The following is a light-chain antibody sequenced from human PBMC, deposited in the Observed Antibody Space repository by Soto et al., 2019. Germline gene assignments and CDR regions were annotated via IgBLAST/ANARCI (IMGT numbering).Light chain of an antibody. CDR2: DVT. J-gene: IGLJ1*01. CDR1: SSDIGGYSS. Sequence: QSALTQSPTASRPPRQTGTVSCTGTSSDIGGYSSVSWYQQHPGQAPKVMIYDVTKRPSGVPDRFSGSKSGNTAYLTVSALQAEDDADYYCSSFTDGNILVFGTGPKATVL. CDR3: SSFTDGNILV. V-gene: IGLV2-8*01.